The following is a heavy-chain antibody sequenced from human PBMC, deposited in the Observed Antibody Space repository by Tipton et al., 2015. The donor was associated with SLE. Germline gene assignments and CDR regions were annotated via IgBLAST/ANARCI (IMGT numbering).Heavy chain of an antibody. CDR1: GGSITNSY. CDR3: ARLKGDAYPNLVAFDI. CDR2: MYYTGDT. D-gene: IGHD3-16*01. Sequence: TLSLTCTVSGGSITNSYWSWIRQPPGKGLEWIGYMYYTGDTNYNPSLRSRVTISVDTSKNQMSLKLRSVTAADTAMYYCARLKGDAYPNLVAFDIWGQGTMVTVSS. J-gene: IGHJ3*02. V-gene: IGHV4-59*08.